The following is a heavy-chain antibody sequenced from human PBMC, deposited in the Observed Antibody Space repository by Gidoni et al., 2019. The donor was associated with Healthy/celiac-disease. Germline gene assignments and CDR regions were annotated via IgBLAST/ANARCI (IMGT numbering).Heavy chain of an antibody. D-gene: IGHD3-3*01. J-gene: IGHJ6*02. CDR3: ARDGAFGVVITIYYYYYGMDV. CDR2: ISAYNGNT. CDR1: AYTCPSYG. Sequence: QVQLVQSGAEVKKPGASVKVSCQASAYTCPSYGIRWVRQATGQGLEWMGWISAYNGNTNYAQKLQGRVTMTTDTSTSTADMELRSLRSDDTAVYYCARDGAFGVVITIYYYYYGMDVWGQGTTVTVSS. V-gene: IGHV1-18*01.